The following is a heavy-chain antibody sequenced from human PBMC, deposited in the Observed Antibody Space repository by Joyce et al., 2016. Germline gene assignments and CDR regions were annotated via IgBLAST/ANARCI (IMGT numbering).Heavy chain of an antibody. CDR2: ASHSGGS. CDR1: GGSFSDYD. D-gene: IGHD6-6*01. J-gene: IGHJ4*02. Sequence: QVQLQQWGAGLLKPSETLSLTCAVYGGSFSDYDWSWIRQPPGKGLEWIGEASHSGGSNYNASLKSRVTISVDTSKKQFALRVTSVTAADTAVYYCARGRLAARVRHSPDLDFWGQGTLVTVSS. CDR3: ARGRLAARVRHSPDLDF. V-gene: IGHV4-34*01.